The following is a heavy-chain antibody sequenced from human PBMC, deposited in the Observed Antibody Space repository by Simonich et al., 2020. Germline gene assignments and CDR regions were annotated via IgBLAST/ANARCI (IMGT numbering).Heavy chain of an antibody. D-gene: IGHD6-13*01. J-gene: IGHJ1*01. Sequence: QVQLQQWGAGLLKPSETLSLTCAVYGGSFSGYYWSWIPQPPGKGLEWIGEINHRGNTNYNPSLKRRVTISVDTSKNQFSLKLSSVTAADTAVYYCARGLRVAAAGTAFQHWGQGTLVTVSS. CDR2: INHRGNT. CDR1: GGSFSGYY. V-gene: IGHV4-34*01. CDR3: ARGLRVAAAGTAFQH.